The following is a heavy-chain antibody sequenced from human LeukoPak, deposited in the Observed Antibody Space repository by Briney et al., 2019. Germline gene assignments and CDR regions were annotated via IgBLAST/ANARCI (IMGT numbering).Heavy chain of an antibody. CDR2: IYFSGST. Sequence: SASLSLTCTVAGGSISSYYWSSIRHPPGKGLEWIRFIYFSGSTNYNPSLKSRVTISVDTSKNQFSLKLSSVTAADTAVYYCAKTLAAAGLRISYYFDYWGQGNLVTVSS. CDR1: GGSISSYY. CDR3: AKTLAAAGLRISYYFDY. J-gene: IGHJ4*02. D-gene: IGHD6-13*01. V-gene: IGHV4-59*01.